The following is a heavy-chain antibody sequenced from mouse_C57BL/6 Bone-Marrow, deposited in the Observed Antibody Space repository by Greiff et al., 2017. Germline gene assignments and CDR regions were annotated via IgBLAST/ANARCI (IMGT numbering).Heavy chain of an antibody. D-gene: IGHD2-3*01. CDR1: GYAFSSSW. J-gene: IGHJ2*01. V-gene: IGHV1-82*01. CDR3: ARYDYYAY. CDR2: IYPGDGDT. Sequence: QVQLKESGPELVKPGASVKISCKASGYAFSSSWMNWVKQRPGKGLEWIGRIYPGDGDTNYNGKFKGKATLTADKSASTAYMQLNSLTSEDSAVYFCARYDYYAYWGQGTTLTVSS.